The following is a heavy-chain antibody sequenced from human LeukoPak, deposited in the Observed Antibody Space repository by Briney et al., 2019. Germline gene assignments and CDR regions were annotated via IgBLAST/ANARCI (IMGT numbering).Heavy chain of an antibody. Sequence: SETLSLTCTVSGGSISSSSYYWGWIRQPPGKGLEWIGSIYYSGSTYYNPSLKSRVTISVDTSKNQFSLKLSSMTAADTAVYYCARQGSGYYWGKYYFDYWGQGTLVTVSS. J-gene: IGHJ4*02. V-gene: IGHV4-39*01. CDR2: IYYSGST. CDR3: ARQGSGYYWGKYYFDY. CDR1: GGSISSSSYY. D-gene: IGHD3-22*01.